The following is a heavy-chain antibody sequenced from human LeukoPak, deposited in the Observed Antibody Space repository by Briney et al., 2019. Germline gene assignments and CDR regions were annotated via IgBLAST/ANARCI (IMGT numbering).Heavy chain of an antibody. CDR2: TYYRSEWYN. CDR3: ARGSAFDI. Sequence: SQTLSLTCAISGDSVSSNSASWNWIRQSPSRGLEWLGRTYYRSEWYNDYAPSVKSRITISPDTSKNQFSLQLNSVTPEDTALYYCARGSAFDIWGQGTMVTFSS. CDR1: GDSVSSNSAS. J-gene: IGHJ3*02. V-gene: IGHV6-1*01.